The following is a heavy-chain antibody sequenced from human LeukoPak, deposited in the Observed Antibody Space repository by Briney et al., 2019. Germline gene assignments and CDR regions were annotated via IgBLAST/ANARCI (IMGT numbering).Heavy chain of an antibody. V-gene: IGHV4-59*01. Sequence: SETLSLTCTVSGGSISSYYWSWIRQPPGKGLEWIGYIYYSGSTNYNPSLKSRVTISVDTSKNQFSLKLSSVIAADTAVYYCARAPPVVDPDYFDYWGQGTLVTVSS. J-gene: IGHJ4*02. CDR3: ARAPPVVDPDYFDY. CDR1: GGSISSYY. D-gene: IGHD2-15*01. CDR2: IYYSGST.